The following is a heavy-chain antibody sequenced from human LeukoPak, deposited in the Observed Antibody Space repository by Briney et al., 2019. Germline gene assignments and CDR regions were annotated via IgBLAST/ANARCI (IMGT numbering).Heavy chain of an antibody. CDR3: ARGPATTIDY. CDR1: GFTFSSYW. CDR2: ISYDGSNK. V-gene: IGHV3-30*03. D-gene: IGHD1-26*01. J-gene: IGHJ4*02. Sequence: GGSLRLSCAASGFTFSSYWMHWVRQAPGKGLEWVAVISYDGSNKYYADSVKGRFTISRDNSKNTLYLQMNSLRAEDTAVYYCARGPATTIDYWGQGTLVNVSS.